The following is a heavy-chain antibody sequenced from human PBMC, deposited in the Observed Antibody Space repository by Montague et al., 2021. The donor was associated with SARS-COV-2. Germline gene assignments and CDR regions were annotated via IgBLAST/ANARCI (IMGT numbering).Heavy chain of an antibody. CDR1: GGSVSSGSYY. V-gene: IGHV4-61*02. Sequence: SETLSLTCTVSGGSVSSGSYYWSWIQQPAGKGLEWIGRIYTSGSSNYNPSLKSRVTISVDTSKNQFSLKVSSVTAADTAVYYCARERSADYYDGSGYHSYKYGMDVWGQGTTVTVSS. CDR2: IYTSGSS. D-gene: IGHD3-22*01. J-gene: IGHJ6*02. CDR3: ARERSADYYDGSGYHSYKYGMDV.